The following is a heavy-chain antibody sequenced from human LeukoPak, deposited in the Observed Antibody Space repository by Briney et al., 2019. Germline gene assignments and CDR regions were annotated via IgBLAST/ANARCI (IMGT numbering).Heavy chain of an antibody. V-gene: IGHV1-69*13. J-gene: IGHJ4*02. CDR2: IIPIFGTA. Sequence: VASVKVSCKASGGTFSSYAISWVRQAPGQGLEWMGGIIPIFGTANYAQKFQGRVTITADESTSTAYMELSSLRSEDTAVYYCARLTTVVTPPDYYFDYWGQGTLVTVSS. D-gene: IGHD4-23*01. CDR1: GGTFSSYA. CDR3: ARLTTVVTPPDYYFDY.